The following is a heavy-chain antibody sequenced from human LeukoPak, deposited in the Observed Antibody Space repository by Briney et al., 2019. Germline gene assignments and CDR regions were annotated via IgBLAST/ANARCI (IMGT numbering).Heavy chain of an antibody. J-gene: IGHJ4*02. CDR2: IYHSGST. CDR3: ARVPETHFDY. V-gene: IGHV4-38-2*01. CDR1: GYSISRGYY. Sequence: SETLSLTCAVSGYSISRGYYWGWIRQSPGKGLEWIVRIYHSGSTYYSPSLKSRVTISVDTSKNQFSLKLSSVTAADTAVYYCARVPETHFDYWGQGILVTVSS. D-gene: IGHD2-2*01.